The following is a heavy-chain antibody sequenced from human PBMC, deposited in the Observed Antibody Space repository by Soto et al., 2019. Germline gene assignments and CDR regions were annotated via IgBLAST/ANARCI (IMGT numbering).Heavy chain of an antibody. CDR3: AKAPPTYDFPYYFDS. CDR2: ISDSGSGGTT. V-gene: IGHV3-23*01. Sequence: EVQLLESGGGLGQPGGSLRLTCAASGFTFTSCAMSWVRQAPGKGLAWVSSISDSGSGGTTYYADAVKGRFTISRDNFKDTLFRQINSLRAEDTAVYYCAKAPPTYDFPYYFDSWGQGTLVTVSS. D-gene: IGHD3-3*01. CDR1: GFTFTSCA. J-gene: IGHJ4*02.